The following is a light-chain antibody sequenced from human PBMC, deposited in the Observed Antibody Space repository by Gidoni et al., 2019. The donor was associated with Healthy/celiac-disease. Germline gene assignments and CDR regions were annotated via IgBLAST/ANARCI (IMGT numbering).Light chain of an antibody. CDR2: LNSDGSH. J-gene: IGLJ2*01. CDR3: QTWGTGNVV. V-gene: IGLV4-69*01. CDR1: SRHSSYA. Sequence: QLVLTQSPSASASLGASVKLTCTLSSRHSSYAIAWHHQQPEKGPRYLMKLNSDGSHSKGDGIPDRFSGSSSGAERYLTISSLQSEDEADYYCQTWGTGNVVFGGGTKLTVL.